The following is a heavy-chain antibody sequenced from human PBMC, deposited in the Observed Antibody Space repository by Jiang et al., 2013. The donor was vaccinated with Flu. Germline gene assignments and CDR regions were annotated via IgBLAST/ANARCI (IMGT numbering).Heavy chain of an antibody. CDR2: SIILGH. CDR1: GYPISSGYV. J-gene: IGHJ4*02. Sequence: GLVKPSETLSLTCTVSGYPISSGYVLGVDPAAPRKGWSGLGISIILGHLLHPSLKTRVTISVDTSKNQFSLKLSSVTAADTAVYYCARTQLGNVWSGYKYWGQGTLVTVSS. CDR3: ARTQLGNVWSGYKY. D-gene: IGHD3-3*01. V-gene: IGHV4-38-2*02.